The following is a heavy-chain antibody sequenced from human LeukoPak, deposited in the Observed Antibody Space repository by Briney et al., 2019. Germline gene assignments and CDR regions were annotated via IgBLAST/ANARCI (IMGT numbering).Heavy chain of an antibody. V-gene: IGHV4-39*07. D-gene: IGHD3-9*01. CDR2: IYYSGST. CDR3: ARVAYYDILTGYYRGYYFDY. CDR1: GGSISSSSYY. Sequence: PSETLSLTCTVSGGSISSSSYYWGWIRQPPGKGLEWIGSIYYSGSTYYNPSLKSRVTISVDTSKNQFSLKLSSVTAADTAVYYCARVAYYDILTGYYRGYYFDYWGQGTLVTVSS. J-gene: IGHJ4*02.